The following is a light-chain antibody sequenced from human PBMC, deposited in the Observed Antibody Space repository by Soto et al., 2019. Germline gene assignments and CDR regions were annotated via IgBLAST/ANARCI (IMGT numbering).Light chain of an antibody. J-gene: IGKJ3*01. CDR2: AAS. V-gene: IGKV1-39*01. Sequence: DIQMTQSPSSLSASVGDRVTITCRASQSISSYLNWYQQKPGKAPKLLIYAASSLQSGVPSRFSGSGSGTNLTLTISSLQPEDFATYYCQQSYSTPEVTFGPGTQVDIK. CDR3: QQSYSTPEVT. CDR1: QSISSY.